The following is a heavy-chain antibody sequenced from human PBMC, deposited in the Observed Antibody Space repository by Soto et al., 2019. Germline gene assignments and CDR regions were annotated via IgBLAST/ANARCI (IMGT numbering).Heavy chain of an antibody. J-gene: IGHJ4*02. D-gene: IGHD3-3*01. CDR3: ASTRLYDFWSGPNN. V-gene: IGHV4-59*01. CDR2: IYYSGST. Sequence: SETLSLTCTVSGGSISSYYWSWIRQPPGKGLEWIGYIYYSGSTNYNPSLKSRVTISVDTSKNQFSLKLSSVTAAETAVYYCASTRLYDFWSGPNNWGQGTLVTSPQ. CDR1: GGSISSYY.